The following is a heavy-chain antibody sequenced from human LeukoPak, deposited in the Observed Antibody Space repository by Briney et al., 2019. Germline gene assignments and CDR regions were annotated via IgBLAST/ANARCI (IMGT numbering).Heavy chain of an antibody. CDR2: IIPIFGTA. Sequence: ASVKVSCKASGGTFSCYAISWVRQAPGQGLEWMGGIIPIFGTANYAQKFQGRVTITADESTSTAYMELSSLRSEDTAVYYCASGSIDCGGDCSQDLHHYYGMDVWGQGTTVTVSS. CDR1: GGTFSCYA. J-gene: IGHJ6*02. V-gene: IGHV1-69*01. D-gene: IGHD2-21*02. CDR3: ASGSIDCGGDCSQDLHHYYGMDV.